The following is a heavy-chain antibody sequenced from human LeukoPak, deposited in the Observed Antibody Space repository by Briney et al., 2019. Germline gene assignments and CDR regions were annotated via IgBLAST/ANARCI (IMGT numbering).Heavy chain of an antibody. Sequence: ASVKVSCKASGYTFTTHDINWVRQATGQGLEWLGWMSPDSGDTGYAQKFQGRVTMTSDSSISTAYMELSSLRSEDTAIYYCVRTPPNWGFDYWGQGTLVTVSS. D-gene: IGHD7-27*01. CDR3: VRTPPNWGFDY. V-gene: IGHV1-8*01. CDR1: GYTFTTHD. CDR2: MSPDSGDT. J-gene: IGHJ4*02.